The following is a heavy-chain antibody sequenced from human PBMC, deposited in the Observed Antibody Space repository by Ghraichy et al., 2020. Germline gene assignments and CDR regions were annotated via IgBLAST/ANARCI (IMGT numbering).Heavy chain of an antibody. CDR3: ARGEVTMVRGVSDSDAFDI. J-gene: IGHJ3*02. CDR2: INSDGSST. V-gene: IGHV3-74*01. CDR1: GFTFSSYW. D-gene: IGHD3-10*01. Sequence: GGSLRLSCAASGFTFSSYWMHWVRQAPGKGLVWVSRINSDGSSTSYADSVKGRFTISRDNAKNTLYLQMNSLRAEDTAVYYCARGEVTMVRGVSDSDAFDIWGQGTMVTVSS.